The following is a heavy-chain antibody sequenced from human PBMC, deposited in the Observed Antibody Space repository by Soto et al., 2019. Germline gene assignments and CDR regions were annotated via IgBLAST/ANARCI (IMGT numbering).Heavy chain of an antibody. Sequence: SQTLSLTCAISGDSVSSNSAGWNWIRQSPSRGLEWLGRTYYRSKWYNDYAISVKSRITINPDTSKNQFSLQLNSVTPEDTAVYYCARDPNRSSWPFQHWGQGTLVTVSS. V-gene: IGHV6-1*01. J-gene: IGHJ1*01. D-gene: IGHD6-13*01. CDR2: TYYRSKWYN. CDR1: GDSVSSNSAG. CDR3: ARDPNRSSWPFQH.